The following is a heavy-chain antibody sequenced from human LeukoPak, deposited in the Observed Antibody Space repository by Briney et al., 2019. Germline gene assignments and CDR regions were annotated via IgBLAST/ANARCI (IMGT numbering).Heavy chain of an antibody. V-gene: IGHV3-11*01. J-gene: IGHJ4*02. CDR2: ISSSGSTI. CDR3: ARFEGTGIAVAPDY. Sequence: TGGSLRLSCAAPGFTFSDYYMSWIRQAPGKGLEWVSYISSSGSTIYYADSVKGRFTISRDNAKNSLYLQMNSLRAEDTAVYYCARFEGTGIAVAPDYWGQGTLVTVSS. CDR1: GFTFSDYY. D-gene: IGHD6-19*01.